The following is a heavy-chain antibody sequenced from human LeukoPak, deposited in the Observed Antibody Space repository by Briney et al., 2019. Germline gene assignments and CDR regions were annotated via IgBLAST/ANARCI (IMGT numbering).Heavy chain of an antibody. J-gene: IGHJ4*02. CDR2: INPNSGGT. CDR1: GYAFTDYY. D-gene: IGHD2-2*03. V-gene: IGHV1-2*02. Sequence: ASVKVSCKASGYAFTDYYIHWVRQAPGQGLEWMGWINPNSGGTNYAQKFQGRVTMTRDTSISTAYMELSRLRSDDTAVYYCARALSPGYCSSTSCRDFDYWGQGTLVTVSS. CDR3: ARALSPGYCSSTSCRDFDY.